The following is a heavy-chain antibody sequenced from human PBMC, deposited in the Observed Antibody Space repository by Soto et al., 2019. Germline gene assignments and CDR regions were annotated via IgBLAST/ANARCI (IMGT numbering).Heavy chain of an antibody. CDR1: GGTFSSYT. CDR2: IIPILGIA. CDR3: ARGGSSSRNYYFDY. J-gene: IGHJ4*02. V-gene: IGHV1-69*02. Sequence: VQLVQSGAEVKKPGSSVKVSCKASGGTFSSYTISWVRQAPGQGLEWMGRIIPILGIANYAQKFQGRVTITADKSTSTAYMELSSLRSEDTAVYYCARGGSSSRNYYFDYWGQGTLVTVSS. D-gene: IGHD6-6*01.